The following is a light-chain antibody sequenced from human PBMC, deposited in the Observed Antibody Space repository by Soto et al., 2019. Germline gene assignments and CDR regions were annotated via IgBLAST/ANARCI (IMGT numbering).Light chain of an antibody. CDR3: QQRRKRVS. V-gene: IGKV3-11*01. CDR2: DTS. J-gene: IGKJ3*01. Sequence: LTQSPAILSSSPGERATLSCTASQSVDTYIAWYQQRPGQPPRLLIHDTSHRASGVPARFRGSGSGTDFTLTITSLEPEALAVYFCQQRRKRVSFGPGTRL. CDR1: QSVDTY.